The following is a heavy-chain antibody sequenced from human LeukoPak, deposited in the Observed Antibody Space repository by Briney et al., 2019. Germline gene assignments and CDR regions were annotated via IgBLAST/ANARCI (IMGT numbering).Heavy chain of an antibody. CDR1: GFTFSTYA. V-gene: IGHV3-23*01. J-gene: IGHJ4*02. CDR2: IGGGGPTT. Sequence: PGGSLRLSCAASGFTFSTYAMNWVRQAPAKGLDWVSTIGGGGPTTDYADSVKDRFTISRDNSKNTLYLQMNSLRAEDTAVYFCARGFLGGTDQYFDSWGQGTLVTVSS. CDR3: ARGFLGGTDQYFDS. D-gene: IGHD6-19*01.